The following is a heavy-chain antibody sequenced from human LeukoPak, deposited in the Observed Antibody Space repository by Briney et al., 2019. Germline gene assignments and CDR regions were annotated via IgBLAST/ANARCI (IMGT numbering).Heavy chain of an antibody. CDR2: IYHVGGT. J-gene: IGHJ5*02. D-gene: IGHD5-12*01. CDR3: ARDGRSGYQDL. Sequence: SETLSLTCTVSGGSSSISSYYWGWIRQPPGKRLEWIGSIYHVGGTYYNPSLKSRVTISIDTSKNQFSLKLTSVTAADTAIYYCARDGRSGYQDLWGQGTLVTVSS. CDR1: GGSSSISSYY. V-gene: IGHV4-39*07.